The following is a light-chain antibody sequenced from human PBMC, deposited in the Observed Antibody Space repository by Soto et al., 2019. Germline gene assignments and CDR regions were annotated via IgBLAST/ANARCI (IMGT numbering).Light chain of an antibody. Sequence: QSVLTQPPSASGSPGQSVTISCTGTSSDVGAYNSVSWYQHYPGKAPKILIYEVSKRPSGVPDRFSGSKSGNTASLTVSGLQAEDEADYYCSSYAGATNLVFGGGTKLTVL. CDR2: EVS. J-gene: IGLJ2*01. CDR3: SSYAGATNLV. V-gene: IGLV2-8*01. CDR1: SSDVGAYNS.